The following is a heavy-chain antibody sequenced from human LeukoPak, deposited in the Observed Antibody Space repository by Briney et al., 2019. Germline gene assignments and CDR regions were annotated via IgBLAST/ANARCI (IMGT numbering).Heavy chain of an antibody. CDR1: GGSFTGYS. CDR3: ARGDTVVDNWFDP. V-gene: IGHV4-59*01. Sequence: SETPSLTCVVYGGSFTGYSWSWWSWIRQPPGKGLEWIGYIHYSGGTNYNPSLKSRVTISVDTSKNQFSLKLSSVTAAVTAVYYCARGDTVVDNWFDPWGQGTLVTVSS. J-gene: IGHJ5*02. D-gene: IGHD4-23*01. CDR2: IHYSGGT.